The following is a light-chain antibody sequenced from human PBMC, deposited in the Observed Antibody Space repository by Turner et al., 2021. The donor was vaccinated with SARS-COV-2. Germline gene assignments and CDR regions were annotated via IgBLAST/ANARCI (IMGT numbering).Light chain of an antibody. CDR1: QSVSDS. CDR3: QQRGDWPPS. J-gene: IGKJ4*01. CDR2: DAS. V-gene: IGKV3-11*01. Sequence: EVMLTQSPATLSLSPGQGATLSCRASQSVSDSLAWYQQKPGQPPRLLIYDASNRATGIPARFIGRGSGTDFTLTINGLDPEDFAVYYCQQRGDWPPSFGGGTKVEIK.